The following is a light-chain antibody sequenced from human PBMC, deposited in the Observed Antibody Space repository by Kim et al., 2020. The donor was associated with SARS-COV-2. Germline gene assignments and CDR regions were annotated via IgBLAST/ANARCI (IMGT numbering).Light chain of an antibody. V-gene: IGKV3-15*01. CDR1: QSVSGS. Sequence: VSPGESATLSCRASQSVSGSLAWYQKKPGQAPRLLIYGASTRAAGVPARFSGSGSGTEFTLTITSLQSEDYAVYYCQQYSNWPRTFGQGTKVDIK. CDR2: GAS. J-gene: IGKJ1*01. CDR3: QQYSNWPRT.